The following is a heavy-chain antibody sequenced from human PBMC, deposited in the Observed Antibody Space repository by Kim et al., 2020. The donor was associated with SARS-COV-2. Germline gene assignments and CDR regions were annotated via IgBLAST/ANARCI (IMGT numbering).Heavy chain of an antibody. J-gene: IGHJ6*02. CDR1: GYTFTSYA. CDR3: ACKEWGSGSHPYGMDV. V-gene: IGHV7-4-1*02. CDR2: INTNTGNP. Sequence: ASVKVSCKASGYTFTSYAMNWVRQAPGQGLEWMGWINTNTGNPTYAQGFTGRFVFSLDTSVSTAYLQISSLKAEDTAVYYCACKEWGSGSHPYGMDVWGQGTTVTVSS. D-gene: IGHD3-10*01.